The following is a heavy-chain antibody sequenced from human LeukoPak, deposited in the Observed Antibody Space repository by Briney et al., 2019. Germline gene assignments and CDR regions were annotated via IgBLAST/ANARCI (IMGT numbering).Heavy chain of an antibody. V-gene: IGHV4-59*01. J-gene: IGHJ4*02. CDR3: ARLDIAAAGIDY. D-gene: IGHD6-13*01. CDR2: IYYSGST. CDR1: GGSISSYY. Sequence: SETLSLTCTVSGGSISSYYWSWIRQPPGKGLEWIGYIYYSGSTNYNPSLKSRVTISVDTSKNQFSLKLSSVTAADTAVYYCARLDIAAAGIDYWGQGTLVTVSS.